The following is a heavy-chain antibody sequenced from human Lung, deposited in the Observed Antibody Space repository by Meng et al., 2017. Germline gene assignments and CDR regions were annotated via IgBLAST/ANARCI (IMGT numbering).Heavy chain of an antibody. D-gene: IGHD2-15*01. J-gene: IGHJ4*02. CDR3: ARFETVGVATGDF. CDR2: ISSDSRYI. CDR1: GFTFSNYS. V-gene: IGHV3-21*01. Sequence: EVQLVESGGGLVTPVGSLSFSCAASGFTFSNYSMNWVRQAPGKELEWVSSISSDSRYIFYADSVKGRFTISRDNGKKLLYLQMNSLSPEDTAVFYCARFETVGVATGDFWGQGTLVTVSS.